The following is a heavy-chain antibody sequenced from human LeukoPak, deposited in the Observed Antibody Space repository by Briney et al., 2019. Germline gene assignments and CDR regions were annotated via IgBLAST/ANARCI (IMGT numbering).Heavy chain of an antibody. D-gene: IGHD3-10*01. CDR3: ARSQGAFTMVRGTAFDI. J-gene: IGHJ3*02. Sequence: SETLSLTCTVSGGSISSYYWSWIRQPAGKGLEWIGRLYTSGSTNYNPSLKSRVTMSVDTSKNQFSLKLSSVTAADTAMYYCARSQGAFTMVRGTAFDIWGQGTMVTVSS. V-gene: IGHV4-4*07. CDR2: LYTSGST. CDR1: GGSISSYY.